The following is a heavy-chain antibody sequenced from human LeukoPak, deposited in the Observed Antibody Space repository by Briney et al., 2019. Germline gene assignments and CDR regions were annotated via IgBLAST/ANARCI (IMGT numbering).Heavy chain of an antibody. Sequence: ASVKVSCKASGYTFTSYGISWVRQAPGQGLEWMGWISAYNGNTNYAQKLQGRVTMTTDTSTSTAYMELRSLRSDDTAVYYCARDPSNDYGGKSGSWYFDLWGRGTLVTVSS. D-gene: IGHD4-23*01. V-gene: IGHV1-18*01. CDR3: ARDPSNDYGGKSGSWYFDL. CDR2: ISAYNGNT. J-gene: IGHJ2*01. CDR1: GYTFTSYG.